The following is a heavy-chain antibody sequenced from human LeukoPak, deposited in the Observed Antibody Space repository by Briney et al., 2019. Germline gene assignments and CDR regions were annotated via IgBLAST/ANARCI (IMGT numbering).Heavy chain of an antibody. Sequence: PSETLSLTCTVSGGSISSSSYYWGWIRQPPGKGLEWIGSIYYSGSTYYNPSLKSRVTISVDTSKNQFSLKLSSVTAADTAVYYCGRTRGSYCDFDYWGQGTLVTVSS. J-gene: IGHJ4*02. D-gene: IGHD1-26*01. CDR3: GRTRGSYCDFDY. V-gene: IGHV4-39*01. CDR2: IYYSGST. CDR1: GGSISSSSYY.